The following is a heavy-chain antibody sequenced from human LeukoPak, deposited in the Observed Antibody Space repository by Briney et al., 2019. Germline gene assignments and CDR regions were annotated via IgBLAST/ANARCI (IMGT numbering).Heavy chain of an antibody. V-gene: IGHV4-34*01. CDR1: GGSFSGYY. CDR3: ARGLRFDP. J-gene: IGHJ5*02. CDR2: INHSGST. Sequence: SETLSLTCAVYGGSFSGYYWSWIRQPPGKGLEWIGEINHSGSTNYNPSLKSRVTISVDTSKNQFSLKLSSVTAADTAVYYCARGLRFDPWGQGTLVTVSS.